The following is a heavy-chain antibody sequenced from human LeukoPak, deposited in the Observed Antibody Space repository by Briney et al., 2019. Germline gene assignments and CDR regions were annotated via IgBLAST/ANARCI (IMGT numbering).Heavy chain of an antibody. J-gene: IGHJ4*02. CDR2: MNPNSGNT. CDR1: GYTFTTYD. V-gene: IGHV1-8*01. Sequence: ASVKVSCKASGYTFTTYDINWVRQATGQGVGWMGWMNPNSGNTGYAQKFQGRVTITRNTSISTACMELGSVRSEDTAVYYCGRGRYSGYESWGQTSHPDDYCGQGTLVTVCS. CDR3: GRGRYSGYESWGQTSHPDDY. D-gene: IGHD5-12*01.